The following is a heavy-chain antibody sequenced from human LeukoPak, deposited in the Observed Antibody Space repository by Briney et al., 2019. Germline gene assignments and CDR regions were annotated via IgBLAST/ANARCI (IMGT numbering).Heavy chain of an antibody. CDR2: ISYDGSNK. CDR3: ARDFYDSSGYYLDY. V-gene: IGHV3-30-3*01. Sequence: GGSLRLSCAASGFTFSSYAMHWVRQPPAKGLEWVAVISYDGSNKYYADSVKGRFTVSRDNSKNTLYLQMNSLRAEDTAVYYCARDFYDSSGYYLDYWGQGTLVTVSS. CDR1: GFTFSSYA. D-gene: IGHD3-22*01. J-gene: IGHJ4*02.